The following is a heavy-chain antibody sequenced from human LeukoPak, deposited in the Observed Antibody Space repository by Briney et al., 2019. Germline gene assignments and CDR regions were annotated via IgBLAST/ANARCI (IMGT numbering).Heavy chain of an antibody. D-gene: IGHD6-13*01. Sequence: GGSLRLSCAASGFTFSSYSMNWVRQAPGKELEWVSSISSSSSYIYYADSVKGRFTISRDNAKNSLYLQMNSLRAEDTAVYYCARGAAGGMYNWFDPWGQGTLVTVSS. V-gene: IGHV3-21*01. J-gene: IGHJ5*02. CDR3: ARGAAGGMYNWFDP. CDR1: GFTFSSYS. CDR2: ISSSSSYI.